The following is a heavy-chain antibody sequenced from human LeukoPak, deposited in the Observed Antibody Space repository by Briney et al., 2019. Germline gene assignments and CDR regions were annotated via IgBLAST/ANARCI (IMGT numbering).Heavy chain of an antibody. CDR3: VTRNGYNSGYFDY. CDR1: GYTFTSYD. V-gene: IGHV1-8*01. CDR2: MNPNSGNT. Sequence: GASVKVSCKASGYTFTSYDINWVRQATGQGLEWMGWMNPNSGNTGYAQKFQGRVTMTEDTSTDTAYMELNSLRSEDTAVYYCVTRNGYNSGYFDYWGQGTLVTVSS. D-gene: IGHD5-24*01. J-gene: IGHJ4*02.